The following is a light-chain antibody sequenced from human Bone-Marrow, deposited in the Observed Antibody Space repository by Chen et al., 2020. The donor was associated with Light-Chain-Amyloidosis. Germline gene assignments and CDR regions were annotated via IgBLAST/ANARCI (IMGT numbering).Light chain of an antibody. J-gene: IGKJ1*01. CDR1: QSVSSSY. CDR3: QQYGSSPRT. V-gene: IGKV3-20*01. CDR2: GAS. Sequence: ELVLTQSPGTLSLSPGERATLSCRASQSVSSSYLAWYQQKPGQAPRLLIYGASSRATGIPDRWSGSGSGTDFTLTISRLEPEDFAVYYCQQYGSSPRTFGQGTKVEIK.